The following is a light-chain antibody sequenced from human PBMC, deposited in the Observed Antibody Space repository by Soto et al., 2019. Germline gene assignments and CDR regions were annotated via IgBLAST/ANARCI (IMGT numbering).Light chain of an antibody. CDR2: EVS. CDR3: CSYAGSTTRVL. CDR1: SSDVDTYKY. J-gene: IGLJ2*01. V-gene: IGLV2-14*01. Sequence: QSALTQPASVSGSPGQSIIISCTGTSSDVDTYKYVSWYQQHPGKAPKLMIYEVSHRPSGVSDRFSGSKSGNTASLTISVLQAEDEADYYCCSYAGSTTRVLFGGGTKVTVL.